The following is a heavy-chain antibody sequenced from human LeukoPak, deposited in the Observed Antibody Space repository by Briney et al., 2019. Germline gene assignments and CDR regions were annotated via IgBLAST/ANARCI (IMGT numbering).Heavy chain of an antibody. J-gene: IGHJ2*01. Sequence: PGGSLRLSCAASGFTFSSYWMHWVRQAPGKGLVWVSRINSDGSSTSYADSEKGRFTISRDNAKNTLYLKMNSLRAEDTAVYYCARDSGITIFRTWYFDLWGRGTLVTVSS. CDR1: GFTFSSYW. CDR3: ARDSGITIFRTWYFDL. V-gene: IGHV3-74*01. CDR2: INSDGSST. D-gene: IGHD3-3*01.